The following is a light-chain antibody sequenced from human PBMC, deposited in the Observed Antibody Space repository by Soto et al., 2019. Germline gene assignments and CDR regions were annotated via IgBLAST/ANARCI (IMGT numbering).Light chain of an antibody. Sequence: DIQLTQSPSFLSASVGDKVTITCRASQGISSYLAWYQQKPGKAPKLQIYGATTLQSGVPSRFSGSGSGTEFTLTTSSLQPEDFATYYCQQLNSYPRTFGQGTKVEIK. CDR3: QQLNSYPRT. V-gene: IGKV1-9*01. CDR1: QGISSY. J-gene: IGKJ1*01. CDR2: GAT.